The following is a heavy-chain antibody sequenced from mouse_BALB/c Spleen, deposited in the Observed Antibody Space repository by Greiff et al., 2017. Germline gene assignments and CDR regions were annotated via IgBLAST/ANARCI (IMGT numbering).Heavy chain of an antibody. D-gene: IGHD1-1*01. CDR1: GFTFSDYY. CDR3: ARGYEGYAMDY. J-gene: IGHJ4*01. Sequence: EVQGVESGGGLVKPGGSLKLSCAASGFTFSDYYMYWVRQTPEKRLEWVATISDGGSYTYYPDSVKGRFTISRDNAKNNLYLQMSSLKSEDTAMYYCARGYEGYAMDYWGQGTSVTVSS. V-gene: IGHV5-4*02. CDR2: ISDGGSYT.